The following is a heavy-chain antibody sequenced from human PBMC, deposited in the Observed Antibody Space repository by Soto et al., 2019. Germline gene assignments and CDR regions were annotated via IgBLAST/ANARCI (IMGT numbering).Heavy chain of an antibody. J-gene: IGHJ6*02. CDR1: GLTFSSYA. V-gene: IGHV3-30-3*01. D-gene: IGHD2-15*01. CDR3: ARDLGLPDGDYYCYGMDV. Sequence: QVQLVESGGGVVQPGRSLRLSCAASGLTFSSYAMHWVRQAPGKGLEWVAVISYDGSNKYYADSVKGRFTISRDNSKNTLYLQMNSLRAEDTAMYYCARDLGLPDGDYYCYGMDVWGQGTTVTVSS. CDR2: ISYDGSNK.